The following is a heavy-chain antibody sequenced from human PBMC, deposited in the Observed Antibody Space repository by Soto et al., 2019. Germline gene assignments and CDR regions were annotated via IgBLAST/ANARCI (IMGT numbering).Heavy chain of an antibody. D-gene: IGHD3-10*01. V-gene: IGHV1-18*01. Sequence: ASLKVSCKASGYTFSNDGINWVRQAPGQGLEWMGWISAYNGNTEYAQNFQGRVTMTTDTTTSTAYMELRSLRSNDTAVYSCARGGPTSADYYYGMDVWGLGTTVTVSS. J-gene: IGHJ6*02. CDR3: ARGGPTSADYYYGMDV. CDR1: GYTFSNDG. CDR2: ISAYNGNT.